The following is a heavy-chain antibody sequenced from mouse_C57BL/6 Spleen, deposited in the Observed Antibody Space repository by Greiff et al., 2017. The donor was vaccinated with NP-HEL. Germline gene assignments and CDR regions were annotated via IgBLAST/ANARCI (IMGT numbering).Heavy chain of an antibody. CDR2: IRNKANGYTT. V-gene: IGHV7-3*01. D-gene: IGHD2-4*01. CDR3: ARYNYDSYWYFDV. Sequence: EVQGVESGGGLVQPGGSLSLSCAASGFTFTDYYMSWVRQPPGKALEWLGFIRNKANGYTTEYSASVKGRFTISRDNSQSILYLQMNALRAEDSATYYCARYNYDSYWYFDVWGTGTTVTVSS. CDR1: GFTFTDYY. J-gene: IGHJ1*03.